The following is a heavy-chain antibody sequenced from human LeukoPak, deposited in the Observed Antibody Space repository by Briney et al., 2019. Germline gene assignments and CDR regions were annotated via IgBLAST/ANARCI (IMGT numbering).Heavy chain of an antibody. Sequence: GGSLRLSCAATGFTFSTYAMIWVRQAPGRGLEWVSTISGSGDSPYYADSVKGRFTISRDNSKNTLYLQMSNLGAEDTAVYYCAKDGYCISTACSHYYYYMDVWGKGTTVTVSS. CDR2: ISGSGDSP. D-gene: IGHD2-2*01. J-gene: IGHJ6*03. V-gene: IGHV3-23*01. CDR3: AKDGYCISTACSHYYYYMDV. CDR1: GFTFSTYA.